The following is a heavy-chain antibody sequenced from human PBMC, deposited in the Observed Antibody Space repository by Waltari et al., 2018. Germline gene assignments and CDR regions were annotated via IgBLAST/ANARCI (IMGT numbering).Heavy chain of an antibody. Sequence: QVQLVQSGAEVKKPGASVKVSCKASGYTFTGYYMHWGRQAPGQGLEWMGRINPNSGGTNYAQKFQGRVTMTRDTSISTAYMELSRLRSDDTAVYYCARQSWFQSSGGDLDYWGQGTLVTVSS. CDR3: ARQSWFQSSGGDLDY. J-gene: IGHJ4*02. D-gene: IGHD6-19*01. V-gene: IGHV1-2*06. CDR1: GYTFTGYY. CDR2: INPNSGGT.